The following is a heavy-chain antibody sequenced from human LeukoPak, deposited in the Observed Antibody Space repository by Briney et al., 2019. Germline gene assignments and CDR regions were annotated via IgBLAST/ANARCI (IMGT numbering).Heavy chain of an antibody. CDR1: EYSFTSYW. CDR3: ARHRSYYEEVDY. Sequence: GESLKISGKGSEYSFTSYWIGGVGQLTGKGLEWIELIYPGDSDTRYSPSFQGQVTISADKSISTAYLQWSSLKASDAAMYYFARHRSYYEEVDYWGQGTLVTVSS. V-gene: IGHV5-51*01. J-gene: IGHJ4*02. D-gene: IGHD3-22*01. CDR2: IYPGDSDT.